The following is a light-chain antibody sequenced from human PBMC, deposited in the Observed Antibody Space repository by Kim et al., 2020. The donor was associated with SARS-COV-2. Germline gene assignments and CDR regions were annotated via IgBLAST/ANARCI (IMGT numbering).Light chain of an antibody. Sequence: QSITIACTGTSSDVGGYKYVSWYQQHPGKAPKLMIYDVSKRPSGVSNRFSGSKSGNTASLTISGLQAEEEADYYCSSYTSSSTYVVFGGGTKLTVL. J-gene: IGLJ2*01. V-gene: IGLV2-14*04. CDR2: DVS. CDR1: SSDVGGYKY. CDR3: SSYTSSSTYVV.